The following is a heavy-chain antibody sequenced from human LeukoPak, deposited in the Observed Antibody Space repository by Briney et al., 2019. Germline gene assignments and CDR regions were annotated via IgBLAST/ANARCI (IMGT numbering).Heavy chain of an antibody. V-gene: IGHV4-34*01. CDR2: INHSGST. J-gene: IGHJ5*02. D-gene: IGHD2-2*01. CDR3: ARGRVRYQLLSWFDP. CDR1: GGSFSGYY. Sequence: SETLSLTCAVYGGSFSGYYWSWIRQPPGKGLEWIGEINHSGSTNYNPSLKSRVTISVDTSKNQFSLKLSSVTAADTAVYYCARGRVRYQLLSWFDPWGQGALVTVSS.